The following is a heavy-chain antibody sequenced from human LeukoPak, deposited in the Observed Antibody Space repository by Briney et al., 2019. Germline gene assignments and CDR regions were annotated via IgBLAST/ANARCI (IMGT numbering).Heavy chain of an antibody. J-gene: IGHJ3*02. CDR2: INHSGST. CDR3: ARADTSGTYSSDAFDI. Sequence: SETLSLTCAVYGGSFSGYYWSWIRQPPGKGLEWIGEINHSGSTNYNPPLKSRVTISVDKSKNHFSLNLSSVTAADTAVYYCARADTSGTYSSDAFDIWGQGTMVTVSS. D-gene: IGHD3-10*01. V-gene: IGHV4-34*01. CDR1: GGSFSGYY.